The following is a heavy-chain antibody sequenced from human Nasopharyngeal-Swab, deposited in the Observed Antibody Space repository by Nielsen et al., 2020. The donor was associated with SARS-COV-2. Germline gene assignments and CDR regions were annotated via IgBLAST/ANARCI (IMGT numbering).Heavy chain of an antibody. Sequence: LKISCAASGFTFSSYGMHWVRQAPGKGLEWVAVISHDGSNKYYADSVKGRFTISRDNSKNTLYLQMNSLRAEDTAVYYCARDQEQQLAYNWFDPWGQGTLVTVSS. D-gene: IGHD6-13*01. V-gene: IGHV3-30*03. J-gene: IGHJ5*02. CDR3: ARDQEQQLAYNWFDP. CDR2: ISHDGSNK. CDR1: GFTFSSYG.